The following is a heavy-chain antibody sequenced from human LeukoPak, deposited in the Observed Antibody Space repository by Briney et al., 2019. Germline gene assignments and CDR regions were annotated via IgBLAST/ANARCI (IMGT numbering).Heavy chain of an antibody. CDR3: ARLNYDILTGTDWFDP. J-gene: IGHJ5*02. V-gene: IGHV1-69*04. CDR1: GGTFSSYA. D-gene: IGHD3-9*01. Sequence: ASVKVSCKASGGTFSSYAISWVRQAPGQGLEWMGRIIPILGIANYAQKFQGRVTITADKSTSTAYMELSSLRSEDTAVYYCARLNYDILTGTDWFDPWGQGTLVTVSS. CDR2: IIPILGIA.